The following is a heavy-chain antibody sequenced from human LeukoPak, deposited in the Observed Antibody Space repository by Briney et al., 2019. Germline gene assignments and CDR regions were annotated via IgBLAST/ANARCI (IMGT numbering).Heavy chain of an antibody. J-gene: IGHJ4*02. CDR1: GFNFDEYA. CDR3: SKGRYRTNCYELDD. D-gene: IGHD2-2*01. Sequence: PGGSLRLSCAASGFNFDEYAMHWIRQAPGKGPEWVSRISWDGDTTNYADSVKGRFTVSRYNKEKSLFLQMNSLRGDDTALYYCSKGRYRTNCYELDDWGQGTRVIVSS. CDR2: ISWDGDTT. V-gene: IGHV3-43D*04.